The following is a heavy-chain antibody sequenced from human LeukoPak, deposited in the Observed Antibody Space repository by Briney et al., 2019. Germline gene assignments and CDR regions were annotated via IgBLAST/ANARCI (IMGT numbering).Heavy chain of an antibody. V-gene: IGHV4-4*07. Sequence: SETLSLTCTVSGGSISSYSWSWIRQPAGKGLEWIGRIYTSGSTKYNPSLTSRVTMSVDTSKNQSSLKLRSVTAADTAVYYCARAVHCSGGSCYFDYWGQGTLVTVSS. CDR3: ARAVHCSGGSCYFDY. D-gene: IGHD2-15*01. J-gene: IGHJ4*02. CDR1: GGSISSYS. CDR2: IYTSGST.